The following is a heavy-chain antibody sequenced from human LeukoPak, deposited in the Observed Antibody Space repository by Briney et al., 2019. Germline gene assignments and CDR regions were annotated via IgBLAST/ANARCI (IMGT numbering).Heavy chain of an antibody. CDR3: ARVNIVVVVAATYYFDY. V-gene: IGHV1-2*02. CDR1: GYTFTGYY. CDR2: INPNSGGT. D-gene: IGHD2-15*01. J-gene: IGHJ4*02. Sequence: PTASVKVSCKASGYTFTGYYMHWVRQAPGQGLEWMGWINPNSGGTNYAQKFQGRVTMTRDTSISTAYMELSRLRSDDTAVYYCARVNIVVVVAATYYFDYWGQGTLVTVSS.